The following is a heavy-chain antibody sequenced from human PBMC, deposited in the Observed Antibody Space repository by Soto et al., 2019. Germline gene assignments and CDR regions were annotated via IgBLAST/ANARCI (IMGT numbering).Heavy chain of an antibody. Sequence: LSLTCAVYGGSFSGYYWSWIRQPPGKGLEWIGEINHSGGTNYNPSLKSRVTISVDTSKNQFSLKLSSVTAADTAVYYCARGRVNWGRGDGMDVWGQGTTVTVSS. D-gene: IGHD7-27*01. CDR3: ARGRVNWGRGDGMDV. CDR2: INHSGGT. CDR1: GGSFSGYY. V-gene: IGHV4-34*01. J-gene: IGHJ6*02.